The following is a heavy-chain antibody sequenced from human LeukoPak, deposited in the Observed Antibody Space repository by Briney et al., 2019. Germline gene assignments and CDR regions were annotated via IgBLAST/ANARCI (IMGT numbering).Heavy chain of an antibody. V-gene: IGHV3-21*01. D-gene: IGHD3-16*01. Sequence: GGSLRLSCAASGFTFSSYSMNWVRQAPGKGLEWVSSISSSSSYIYYADSVKGRFTISRDNAKNSLYLQMNSLRAEDTAVYYCVRGPRYYDDSGFHYGVFDIWGQGTLVTVSS. J-gene: IGHJ3*02. CDR2: ISSSSSYI. CDR1: GFTFSSYS. CDR3: VRGPRYYDDSGFHYGVFDI.